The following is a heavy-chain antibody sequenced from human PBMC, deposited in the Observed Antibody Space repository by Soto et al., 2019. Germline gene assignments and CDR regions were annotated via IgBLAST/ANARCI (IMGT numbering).Heavy chain of an antibody. CDR2: FYYSGST. J-gene: IGHJ5*02. CDR1: GGSISTGGYY. CDR3: ARSVVP. D-gene: IGHD2-21*01. Sequence: QVQLQESGPGLVKPSQTLSLTCTVSGGSISTGGYYWNWIRQHPGKGLEWIGYFYYSGSTYYNPSLKRRVTIAVNTSKNQFSLKLSSVTAADTAVYYCARSVVPWGPVTLVTVSS. V-gene: IGHV4-31*03.